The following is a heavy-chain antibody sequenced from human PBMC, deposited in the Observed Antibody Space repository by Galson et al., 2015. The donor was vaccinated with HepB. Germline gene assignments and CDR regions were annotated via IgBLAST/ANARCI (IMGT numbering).Heavy chain of an antibody. V-gene: IGHV3-23*01. CDR2: ISNGGGRS. D-gene: IGHD3-22*01. CDR1: GFTFTNYA. J-gene: IGHJ4*02. CDR3: AKAFWEHYDNRVFDS. Sequence: SLRLSCAASGFTFTNYAMSWVRQAPGKGLEWVSSISNGGGRSFYADSVKGRFTVSRDNSNQMLHLQMNSLRAEDTAIYYSAKAFWEHYDNRVFDSWGQGTLVTVSS.